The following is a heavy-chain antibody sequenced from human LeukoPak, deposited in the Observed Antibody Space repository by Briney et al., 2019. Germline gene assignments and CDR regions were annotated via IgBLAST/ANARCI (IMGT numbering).Heavy chain of an antibody. Sequence: SETLSLTCTVSGGSISSYYWSWIRQPAGKGLEWIGRIYTSGSTNYNPPLKSRVTMSVDTSKNQFSLKLSSVTAADTAVYYCARDRDSWFGVNWFDPWGQGTLVTVSS. CDR3: ARDRDSWFGVNWFDP. J-gene: IGHJ5*02. CDR2: IYTSGST. D-gene: IGHD3-10*01. V-gene: IGHV4-4*07. CDR1: GGSISSYY.